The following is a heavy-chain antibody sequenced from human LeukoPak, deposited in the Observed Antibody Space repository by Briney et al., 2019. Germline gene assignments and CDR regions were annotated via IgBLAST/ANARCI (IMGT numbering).Heavy chain of an antibody. J-gene: IGHJ4*02. D-gene: IGHD5-18*01. Sequence: ASVKVSCKASGYTFTSYDINWVRQATGQGLKWMGWINPNSGGTNYAQKFQGRVTMTRDTSISTAYMELSRLRSDDTAVYYCARIQLWTGGLDYWGQGTLVTVSS. V-gene: IGHV1-2*02. CDR2: INPNSGGT. CDR3: ARIQLWTGGLDY. CDR1: GYTFTSYD.